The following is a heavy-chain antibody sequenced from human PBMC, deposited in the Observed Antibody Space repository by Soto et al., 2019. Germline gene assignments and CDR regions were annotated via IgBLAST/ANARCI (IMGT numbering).Heavy chain of an antibody. CDR1: GYTFTSYG. J-gene: IGHJ3*02. D-gene: IGHD2-15*01. CDR2: ISAYNGNT. Sequence: ASVKVSCKASGYTFTSYGISWVRQAPGQGLEWMGWISAYNGNTNYAQKLQGRVTMTTDTSTSTAYMELRSLRSDDTAVYYCARMFCGGSCYSPTPGIVFDIWGQGTMVTVSS. CDR3: ARMFCGGSCYSPTPGIVFDI. V-gene: IGHV1-18*01.